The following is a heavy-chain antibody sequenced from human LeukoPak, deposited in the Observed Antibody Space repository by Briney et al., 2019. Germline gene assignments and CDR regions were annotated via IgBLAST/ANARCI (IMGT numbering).Heavy chain of an antibody. Sequence: GGALRLSCAASGFTFSRYWMSWVRQAPGKGLEWVANIKEDGGEKNYVDSVKGRFTISRANAKNSLYLKMNSPRAEDTAVYYCARQLGYCSSTSYYAWFDPWGQGTLVTVSS. D-gene: IGHD2-2*01. CDR1: GFTFSRYW. V-gene: IGHV3-7*01. J-gene: IGHJ5*02. CDR3: ARQLGYCSSTSYYAWFDP. CDR2: IKEDGGEK.